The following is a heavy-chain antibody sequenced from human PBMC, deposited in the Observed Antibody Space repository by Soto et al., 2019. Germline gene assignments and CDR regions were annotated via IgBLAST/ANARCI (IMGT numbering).Heavy chain of an antibody. V-gene: IGHV3-23*01. CDR2: ISGSGGNT. D-gene: IGHD3-22*01. CDR1: GFTFSSYA. Sequence: EVQLLESGGGLVQPGGSLRLSCAASGFTFSSYAMSWVRQAPGKGLEWVSAISGSGGNTYYADSVKGRFTISRDNSKNTLYLQMNNLRAEDTAVYYCARGLSSGYLILGYWSQGTLVTVSS. CDR3: ARGLSSGYLILGY. J-gene: IGHJ4*02.